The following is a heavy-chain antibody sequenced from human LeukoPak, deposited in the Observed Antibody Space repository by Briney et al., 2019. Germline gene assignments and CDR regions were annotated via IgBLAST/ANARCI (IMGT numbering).Heavy chain of an antibody. CDR2: IKVDGSEK. CDR3: ARWSGEWGELQFGY. J-gene: IGHJ4*02. D-gene: IGHD3-10*01. V-gene: IGHV3-7*01. CDR1: GFTFSDYW. Sequence: GGSLRLSCAASGFTFSDYWMRWVRQAPGKGLEWVANIKVDGSEKHYVDSVKGRFTISRDNGKNSVYLQMSILRAESTAVYYCARWSGEWGELQFGYWGQGTLVTVSS.